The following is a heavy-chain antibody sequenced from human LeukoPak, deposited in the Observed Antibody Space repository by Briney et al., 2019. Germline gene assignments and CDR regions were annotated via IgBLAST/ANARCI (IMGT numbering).Heavy chain of an antibody. CDR1: GFTLSSHG. V-gene: IGHV3-30*18. D-gene: IGHD3-10*01. CDR2: ISNDGGNK. Sequence: GGSLRLSCAASGFTLSSHGMHWVRQAPGKGLEWVALISNDGGNKYYGDSVKGRFTISRDNSRNTVNLQMNSLRAEDTAVYYCAKSYYYGSGSPRGAFDIWGQGTMVTVSS. CDR3: AKSYYYGSGSPRGAFDI. J-gene: IGHJ3*02.